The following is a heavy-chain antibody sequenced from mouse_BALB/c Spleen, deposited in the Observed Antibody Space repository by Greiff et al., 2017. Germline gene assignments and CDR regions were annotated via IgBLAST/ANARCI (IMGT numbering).Heavy chain of an antibody. CDR3: SMITPYYYAMDY. Sequence: VKLMESGAELVRPGASVTLSCKASGYTFTDYEMHWVKQTPVHGLEWIGAIDPETGGTAYNQKFKGKATLTADKSSSTAYMELRSLTSEDSAVYYCSMITPYYYAMDYWGQGTSVTVSS. CDR1: GYTFTDYE. V-gene: IGHV1-15*01. D-gene: IGHD2-4*01. J-gene: IGHJ4*01. CDR2: IDPETGGT.